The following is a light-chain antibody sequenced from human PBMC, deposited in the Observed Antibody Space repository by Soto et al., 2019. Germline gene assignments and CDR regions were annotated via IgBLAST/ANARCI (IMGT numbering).Light chain of an antibody. CDR3: QAWDTSTVV. CDR2: QDI. Sequence: SYELTQPPSVSVSPGQTASITCSGDKLGDKYACWYQQKPGQSPVLVIYQDIKRPSGIPERFSGSSSGNTATLTISGTQAMDEADYYCQAWDTSTVVFGGGTKLTVL. J-gene: IGLJ2*01. V-gene: IGLV3-1*01. CDR1: KLGDKY.